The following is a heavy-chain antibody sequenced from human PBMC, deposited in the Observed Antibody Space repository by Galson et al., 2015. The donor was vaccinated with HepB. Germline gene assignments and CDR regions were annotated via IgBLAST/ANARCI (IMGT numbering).Heavy chain of an antibody. CDR1: GYSFTTYW. D-gene: IGHD3-22*01. Sequence: QSGAEVKKPGESLEISCKGSGYSFTTYWIGWVRQMLGKGLEWMGIIYPGDSDSRYSPSFQGQVTMSADKSISTAYLQWSSLEASDTAMYYCARHRSSGHREALDIWGQGTMVTVSS. CDR3: ARHRSSGHREALDI. J-gene: IGHJ3*02. CDR2: IYPGDSDS. V-gene: IGHV5-51*01.